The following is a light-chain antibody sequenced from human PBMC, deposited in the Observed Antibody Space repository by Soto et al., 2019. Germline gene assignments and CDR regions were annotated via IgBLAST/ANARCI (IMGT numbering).Light chain of an antibody. V-gene: IGKV3-15*01. CDR1: QNLFSN. CDR3: QQYGSSPRVT. CDR2: DAS. J-gene: IGKJ4*01. Sequence: ETVMTQSPATLSVSPGDRATLSCRASQNLFSNLAWYQQRPGQAPRLLIYDASTRATGIPARFSGSGSGTEFTLTISRLEPEDFAVYYCQQYGSSPRVTFGGGTKVNIK.